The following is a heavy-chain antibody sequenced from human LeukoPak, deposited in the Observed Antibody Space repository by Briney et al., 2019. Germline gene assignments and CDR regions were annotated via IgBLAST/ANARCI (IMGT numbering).Heavy chain of an antibody. CDR1: GFTFNNYW. CDR2: IKQDGSEK. CDR3: ARETSDGTPSYGDYVDY. D-gene: IGHD4-17*01. J-gene: IGHJ4*02. Sequence: GGSLRLSCAGTGFTFNNYWMSWVRQAPGKGLEWVANIKQDGSEKYYVDSVKGRFTISRDNAKNSLYLQMNSLRAEDTAVYYCARETSDGTPSYGDYVDYWGQGTLVTVSS. V-gene: IGHV3-7*01.